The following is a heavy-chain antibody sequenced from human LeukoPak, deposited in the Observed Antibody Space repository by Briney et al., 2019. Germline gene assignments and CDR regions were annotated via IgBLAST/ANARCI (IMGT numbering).Heavy chain of an antibody. V-gene: IGHV3-48*01. D-gene: IGHD5-12*01. CDR3: ARVVQGRLRSSLDAFDI. Sequence: GGSLRLSCAASGFTFSTYSMNWVRQAPGKGLEWVSYIRHGSRDMYYADFVRGRFTISRDNGKNSLYLQMNSLRAEDTAVYYCARVVQGRLRSSLDAFDIWGQGTMVTVSS. CDR1: GFTFSTYS. CDR2: IRHGSRDM. J-gene: IGHJ3*02.